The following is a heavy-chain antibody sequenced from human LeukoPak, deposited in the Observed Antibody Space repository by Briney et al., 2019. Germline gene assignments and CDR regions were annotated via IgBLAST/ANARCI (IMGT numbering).Heavy chain of an antibody. CDR2: IYHSGST. V-gene: IGHV4-38-2*01. J-gene: IGHJ3*02. CDR1: GYSISSGYY. CDR3: AHDSGSYFDAFDI. Sequence: KPSETLSLTCAVSGYSISSGYYWGWIRQPPGKGLEWIGSIYHSGSTYYNPSLKSRVTISVDTSKNQFSLKLSFVTAADTAVYYCAHDSGSYFDAFDIWGQGTMVTVSS. D-gene: IGHD1-26*01.